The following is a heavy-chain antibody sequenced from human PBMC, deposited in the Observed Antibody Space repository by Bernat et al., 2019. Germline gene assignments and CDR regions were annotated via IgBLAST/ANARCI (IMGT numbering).Heavy chain of an antibody. D-gene: IGHD6-13*01. J-gene: IGHJ6*03. CDR1: GFTFSSYS. CDR2: ISSSSSYL. V-gene: IGHV3-21*01. Sequence: EVQLVESGGGLVKPGGSLRLSCAASGFTFSSYSMNWVRQAPGKGLEWGSSISSSSSYLYYAGSIKGRFTIPRDNAKNSLYLQMTSLRAEDPAVYYCAREGSNIAAAGIPYYMDVWGKGTTVTVSS. CDR3: AREGSNIAAAGIPYYMDV.